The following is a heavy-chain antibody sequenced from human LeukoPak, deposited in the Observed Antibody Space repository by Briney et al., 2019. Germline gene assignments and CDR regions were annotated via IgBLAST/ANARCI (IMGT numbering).Heavy chain of an antibody. CDR1: GFTFNNYW. V-gene: IGHV3-74*01. Sequence: GGSLRLSCAASGFTFNNYWMHWVRQGPGKGLVWASRINGDGTITSYADFVKGQFTISRDNAKNTVYLQMHGLRVEDTAVYYCARAGQGFDSWGQGTLVTVSS. J-gene: IGHJ4*02. CDR2: INGDGTIT. CDR3: ARAGQGFDS.